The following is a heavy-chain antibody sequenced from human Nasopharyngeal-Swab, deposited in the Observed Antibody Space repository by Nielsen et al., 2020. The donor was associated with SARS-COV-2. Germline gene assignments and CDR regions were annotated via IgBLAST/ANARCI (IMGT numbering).Heavy chain of an antibody. Sequence: GGSLRLSCAASGFTFSSYAMHWVRQAPGKGLEWVAVISYDGSNKYYADSVKGRFTISRDNSKNTLYLQMNSLRAEDTAVYYCARDYGSMIYYMDVWGKGTTVTVSS. J-gene: IGHJ6*03. V-gene: IGHV3-30-3*01. CDR2: ISYDGSNK. CDR1: GFTFSSYA. CDR3: ARDYGSMIYYMDV. D-gene: IGHD4-17*01.